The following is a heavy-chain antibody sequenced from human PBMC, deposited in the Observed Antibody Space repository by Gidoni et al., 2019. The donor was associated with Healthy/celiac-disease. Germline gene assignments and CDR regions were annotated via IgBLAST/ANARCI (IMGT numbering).Heavy chain of an antibody. V-gene: IGHV1-46*01. J-gene: IGHJ4*02. CDR1: GYTFTSYY. D-gene: IGHD6-19*01. CDR2: INPSGGST. CDR3: ARAEDEWLLFDY. Sequence: QVQLVQSGAAVKKPGASVKVSCMASGYTFTSYYMPLVRPAPGQGLEWMVIINPSGGSTSYAQKFQGRVTMTRDTSTSTVYMELSSLRSEDTAVYYCARAEDEWLLFDYWGQGTLVTVSS.